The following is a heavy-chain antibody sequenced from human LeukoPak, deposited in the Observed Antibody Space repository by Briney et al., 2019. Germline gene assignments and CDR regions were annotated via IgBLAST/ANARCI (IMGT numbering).Heavy chain of an antibody. CDR2: IIPILGIA. Sequence: SSVKVSCKACGGTFSSYTIRWVRQPPRRGLEWMGRIIPILGIANYAQKLQGRVTITADKSTSTAYMELSSLRSEDTAVYYCARDVGDGYNLYYFDYWGQGTLVTVSS. CDR1: GGTFSSYT. V-gene: IGHV1-69*04. D-gene: IGHD5-24*01. CDR3: ARDVGDGYNLYYFDY. J-gene: IGHJ4*02.